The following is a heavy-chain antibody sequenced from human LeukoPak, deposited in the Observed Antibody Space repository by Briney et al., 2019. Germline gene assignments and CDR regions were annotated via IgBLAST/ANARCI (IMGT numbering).Heavy chain of an antibody. CDR2: ISGSGGSK. Sequence: GGSLRLSCAASGFTFSSYAMSWVRQAPGKGPEWVSAISGSGGSKYYADAVKGRFTISRDNSKNTLYLQMNSLRAEDTAVYYCAKDGDFWSGYYPYSFDYWGQGTLGTVSA. CDR1: GFTFSSYA. V-gene: IGHV3-23*01. J-gene: IGHJ4*02. CDR3: AKDGDFWSGYYPYSFDY. D-gene: IGHD3-3*01.